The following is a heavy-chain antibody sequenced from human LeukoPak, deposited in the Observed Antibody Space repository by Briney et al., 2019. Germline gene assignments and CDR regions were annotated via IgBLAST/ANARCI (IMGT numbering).Heavy chain of an antibody. CDR2: MNPNSGNT. Sequence: ASVKVSCKTTGYTSDFMKFGVAWVRQAPGQGLEWMGWMNPNSGNTGYAQKFQGRVTITRNTSISTAYMELSSLRSEDTAVYYCARPGRSSLFDYWGQGTLVTVSS. J-gene: IGHJ4*02. V-gene: IGHV1-8*03. CDR1: GYTSDFMKFG. CDR3: ARPGRSSLFDY.